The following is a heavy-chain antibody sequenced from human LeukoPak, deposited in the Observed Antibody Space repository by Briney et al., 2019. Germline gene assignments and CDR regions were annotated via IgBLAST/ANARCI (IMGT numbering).Heavy chain of an antibody. J-gene: IGHJ4*02. CDR3: ARETAGFDY. V-gene: IGHV3-21*01. Sequence: KTGGSLTLSCAASGFTFNTYSMNWVRQAPGKGLEWVSSISSSSSYIYYADPVKGRFTISTDNAKNSLYLQMNSLRAEETAVYYCARETAGFDYWGQGTLVTVSS. CDR1: GFTFNTYS. CDR2: ISSSSSYI.